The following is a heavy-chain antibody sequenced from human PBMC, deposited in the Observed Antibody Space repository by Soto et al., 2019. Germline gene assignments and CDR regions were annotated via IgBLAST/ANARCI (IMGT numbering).Heavy chain of an antibody. J-gene: IGHJ4*02. D-gene: IGHD2-2*01. V-gene: IGHV4-31*01. CDR2: TSNSGST. CDR3: ARGGGSTKVAY. Sequence: QVQLQESGPGLVKPSQTLSLTCTVSGGSITSSGYYWSWIRQHPGEGLEWIGFTSNSGSTSYNPSLKSQVPISVDTSSIPFSLNLKSVTAADTSVYYCARGGGSTKVAYLGQGTLVTVPP. CDR1: GGSITSSGYY.